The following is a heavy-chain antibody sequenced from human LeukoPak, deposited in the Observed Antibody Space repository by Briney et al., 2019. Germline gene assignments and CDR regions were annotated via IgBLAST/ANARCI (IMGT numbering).Heavy chain of an antibody. Sequence: WETLSLTCTVSGGSISTGTYYWGWIRQPPGKGLEWIGSIYYSGSTYYTPSLKSRVTISVDTSRNQFSLKLTSVTAADTAIYYCARGAYTSSRFDPWGQGTLVTVSS. D-gene: IGHD6-6*01. V-gene: IGHV4-39*01. CDR3: ARGAYTSSRFDP. CDR1: GGSISTGTYY. J-gene: IGHJ5*02. CDR2: IYYSGST.